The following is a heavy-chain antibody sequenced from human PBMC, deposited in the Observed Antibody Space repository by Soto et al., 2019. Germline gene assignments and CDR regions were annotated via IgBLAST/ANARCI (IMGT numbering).Heavy chain of an antibody. J-gene: IGHJ4*02. CDR3: ARDESMIAPGEFDY. CDR1: GFTFSSYA. CDR2: ISYDGSNK. V-gene: IGHV3-30-3*01. Sequence: GGSLRLSCAASGFTFSSYAMHWVRQAPGRGLEWVAVISYDGSNKYYADSVKGRFTISRDNSKNTLYLQMNSLRAEDTAVYYCARDESMIAPGEFDYWGQGTLVTVSS. D-gene: IGHD3-22*01.